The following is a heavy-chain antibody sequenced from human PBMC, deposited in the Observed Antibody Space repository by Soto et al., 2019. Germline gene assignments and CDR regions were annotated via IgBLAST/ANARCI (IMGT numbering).Heavy chain of an antibody. CDR3: ERLSVITGTRKPLDGGYSYYTPLDV. CDR1: GFSFSTYG. V-gene: IGHV3-13*01. D-gene: IGHD1-7*01. J-gene: IGHJ6*01. Sequence: VGSLRLSCAASGFSFSTYGMHWVRQATGKGLEWVSSIDTAGDTYYSDSVKGRFTISRENAKNSLYLQMNSLRADDTAVYYCERLSVITGTRKPLDGGYSYYTPLDVGGQGTTVPVSP. CDR2: IDTAGDT.